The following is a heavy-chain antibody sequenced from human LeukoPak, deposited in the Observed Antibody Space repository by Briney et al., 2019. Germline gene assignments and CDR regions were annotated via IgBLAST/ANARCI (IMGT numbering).Heavy chain of an antibody. V-gene: IGHV4-34*01. CDR2: INHSGST. Sequence: PSETLSLTCAVYGGSFSGYYWGWIRQPPGKGLEWIGEINHSGSTNYNPSLKSRVTISVDTSKNQFSLKLSSVTAADTAVYYCARYPTDGYDFWSGTRPYYYGMDVWGQGTTVTVSS. J-gene: IGHJ6*02. CDR3: ARYPTDGYDFWSGTRPYYYGMDV. D-gene: IGHD3-3*01. CDR1: GGSFSGYY.